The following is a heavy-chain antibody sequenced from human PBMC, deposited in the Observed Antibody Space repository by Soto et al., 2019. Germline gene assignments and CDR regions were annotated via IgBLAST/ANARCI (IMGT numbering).Heavy chain of an antibody. Sequence: ASVKVSCKASVYTFISYYMHWVRQAPGQGLEWMGIINPRGGSTGYAQKFQGRVTITTDTSTNTVYMDLGSLRSEDTAVYYCARDQKGYQLLSLNGMDVRGQGTPATHSS. CDR2: INPRGGST. CDR3: ARDQKGYQLLSLNGMDV. V-gene: IGHV1-46*01. CDR1: VYTFISYY. J-gene: IGHJ6*02. D-gene: IGHD2-21*01.